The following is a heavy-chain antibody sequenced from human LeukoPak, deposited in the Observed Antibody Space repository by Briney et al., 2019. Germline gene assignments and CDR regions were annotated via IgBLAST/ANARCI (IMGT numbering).Heavy chain of an antibody. V-gene: IGHV4-61*02. CDR2: IYTSGST. D-gene: IGHD3-22*01. J-gene: IGHJ2*01. CDR1: GGSISSGSYY. Sequence: SETLSLTYTVSGGSISSGSYYWSWIRQPAGQGLEWIGRIYTSGSTNYNPSLKSRVTISVDTSKNQFSLKLSSVTAADTAMFYCARNPYYYDSGGYYTEKYFDLWGRGTLVTVSS. CDR3: ARNPYYYDSGGYYTEKYFDL.